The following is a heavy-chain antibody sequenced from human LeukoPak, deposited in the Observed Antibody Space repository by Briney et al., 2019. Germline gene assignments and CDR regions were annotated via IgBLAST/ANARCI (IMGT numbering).Heavy chain of an antibody. J-gene: IGHJ3*02. V-gene: IGHV4-34*01. Sequence: PSETLSLTCAVYGGSFSGYYRSWIRRPPGKGLEWIGEINHSGSTNYNPSLKSPVTISVDTSKNQFSLKLSSVTAADTAVYYCAREDTRSDDAFDIWGQETMVTVSS. CDR2: INHSGST. CDR3: AREDTRSDDAFDI. D-gene: IGHD6-6*01. CDR1: GGSFSGYY.